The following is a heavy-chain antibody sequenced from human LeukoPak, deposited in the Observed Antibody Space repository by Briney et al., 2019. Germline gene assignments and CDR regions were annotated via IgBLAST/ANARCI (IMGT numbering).Heavy chain of an antibody. CDR1: GFTFGNYG. CDR2: INEDGSDK. J-gene: IGHJ4*02. Sequence: PGGSLRLSCAASGFTFGNYGMSWVRQAPGKGLEWLANINEDGSDKNYVASEKGRFTISRDNAKKSLYLQMNSLRGEDTAVYYCARDAAYGYDRFDYWGQGTQVTVSS. D-gene: IGHD5-18*01. V-gene: IGHV3-7*01. CDR3: ARDAAYGYDRFDY.